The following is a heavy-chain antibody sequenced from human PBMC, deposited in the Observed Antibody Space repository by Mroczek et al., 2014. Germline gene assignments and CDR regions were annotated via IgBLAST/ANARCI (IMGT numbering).Heavy chain of an antibody. CDR2: IYTSGST. J-gene: IGHJ6*03. D-gene: IGHD4-23*01. CDR1: GGSISSGSYY. V-gene: IGHV4-61*02. CDR3: AREVDYGGNPKQYYYYYMDV. Sequence: QVQLVESGPGLVKPSQTLSLTCTVSGGSISSGSYYWSWIRQPAGKGLEWIGRIYTSGSTNYNPSLKSRVTMSVDTSKNQFSLKLSSVTAADTAVYYCAREVDYGGNPKQYYYYYMDVWGKGTTVTVSS.